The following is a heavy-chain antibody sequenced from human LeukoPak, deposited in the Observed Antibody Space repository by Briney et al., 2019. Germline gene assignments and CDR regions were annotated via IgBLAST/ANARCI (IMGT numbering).Heavy chain of an antibody. Sequence: PSETLSLTCTVSGYSISSGHYWGWIRQPPGKGLEWIGSIYHSGSTYYNPSLKSRVTISVDTSKNQFSLKLSSVTAADTAVYYCASLVTIFGVVIIPERFDYWGQGTLVTVSS. J-gene: IGHJ4*02. V-gene: IGHV4-38-2*02. CDR1: GYSISSGHY. D-gene: IGHD3-3*01. CDR3: ASLVTIFGVVIIPERFDY. CDR2: IYHSGST.